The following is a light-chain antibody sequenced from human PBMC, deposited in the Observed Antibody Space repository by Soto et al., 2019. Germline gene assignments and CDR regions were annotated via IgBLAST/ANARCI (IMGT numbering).Light chain of an antibody. Sequence: QSVLTQPASVSGSPGRSVTISCTGTSTDVGDFNYVSWYQHLPGRAPKLIIYDVTNRPSGISYRFSASKSGRTASLTISGLQAADEADYYCSSYSSSTTHVVFGGGTKVTVL. CDR1: STDVGDFNY. V-gene: IGLV2-14*03. J-gene: IGLJ2*01. CDR2: DVT. CDR3: SSYSSSTTHVV.